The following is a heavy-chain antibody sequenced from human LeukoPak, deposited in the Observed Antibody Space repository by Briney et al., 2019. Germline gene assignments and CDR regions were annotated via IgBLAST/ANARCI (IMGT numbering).Heavy chain of an antibody. V-gene: IGHV3-53*01. Sequence: GGSLRLSCAASGLDVSRNYMSWVRQAPGKGLESVSVMYAAGSTYYADSVRGRFTISRDTSKNTLYLQMNSLRVEDTAIYYRARAPYTTSWSNFDYWGQGTLVTVSP. D-gene: IGHD3-16*01. CDR1: GLDVSRNY. CDR2: MYAAGST. J-gene: IGHJ4*02. CDR3: ARAPYTTSWSNFDY.